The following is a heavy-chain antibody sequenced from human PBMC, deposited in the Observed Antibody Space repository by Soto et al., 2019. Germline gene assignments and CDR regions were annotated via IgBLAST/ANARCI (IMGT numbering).Heavy chain of an antibody. Sequence: ALVQVSSKASGLSLTGSYIHWLRKAPGQGLEWMGWINAHPGGTEYAQKFQGRVTLTRDTAIATDYLTLTSLTSDETALYYCAKDVTRQLDYWLDHWGQVTQVTVS. V-gene: IGHV1-2*02. CDR2: INAHPGGT. CDR1: GLSLTGSY. D-gene: IGHD6-6*01. J-gene: IGHJ5*02. CDR3: AKDVTRQLDYWLDH.